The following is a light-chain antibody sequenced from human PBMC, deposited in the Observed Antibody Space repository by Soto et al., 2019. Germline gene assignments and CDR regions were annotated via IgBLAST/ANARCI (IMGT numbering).Light chain of an antibody. CDR2: EGS. CDR1: SSDVGSYNL. CDR3: CSYAGSSNVV. Sequence: QSVLTQPASVSGSPGQSITISCTGTSSDVGSYNLVSWYQHHPGKAPKLMIYEGSKRPSGVSNRFSGSKSGNTASLTISGLQAEDEADYYCCSYAGSSNVVFGGGTKLTVL. J-gene: IGLJ2*01. V-gene: IGLV2-23*01.